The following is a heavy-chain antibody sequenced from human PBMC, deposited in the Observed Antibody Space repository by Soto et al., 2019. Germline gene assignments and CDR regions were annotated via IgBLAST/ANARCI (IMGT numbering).Heavy chain of an antibody. Sequence: QVQLVQSGAEVKKPGSSVKVSCKASGGTFSSYAISRVRQAPGQGLEWMGGIIPIFGTANYAQKFQGRVTITADESTSTAYMELSSLRSEDTAVYYCARDYYDSSGYYQTYYFDYWGQGTLVTVSS. D-gene: IGHD3-22*01. CDR3: ARDYYDSSGYYQTYYFDY. J-gene: IGHJ4*02. CDR1: GGTFSSYA. V-gene: IGHV1-69*01. CDR2: IIPIFGTA.